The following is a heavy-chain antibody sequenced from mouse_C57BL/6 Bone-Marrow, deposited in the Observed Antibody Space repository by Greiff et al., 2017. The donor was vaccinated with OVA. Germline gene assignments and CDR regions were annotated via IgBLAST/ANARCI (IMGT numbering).Heavy chain of an antibody. D-gene: IGHD1-1*01. CDR2: ISSGGDYI. CDR3: TRDITTVVAKDYAMDY. Sequence: VMLVESGEGLVKPGGSLKLSCAASGFTFSSYAMSWVRQTPEKRLEWVAYISSGGDYIYYADTVKGRFTISRDNARNTLYLQMSSLKSEDTAMYYCTRDITTVVAKDYAMDYWGQGTSVTVSS. V-gene: IGHV5-9-1*02. CDR1: GFTFSSYA. J-gene: IGHJ4*01.